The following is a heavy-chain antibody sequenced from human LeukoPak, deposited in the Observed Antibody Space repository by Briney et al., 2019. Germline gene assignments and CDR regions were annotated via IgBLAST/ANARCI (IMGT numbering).Heavy chain of an antibody. D-gene: IGHD3-10*01. V-gene: IGHV3-66*01. CDR2: IYGADST. J-gene: IGHJ6*02. CDR1: GFTVSSNY. Sequence: GGSLRLSCAASGFTVSSNYMSWVRQAPGKGLEWVSIIYGADSTNYADSVKGRFTISRDNSKNTLYLQMNSLRAEDTAVYYCARSGFGVLYYYGMDVWGQGTTVTVSS. CDR3: ARSGFGVLYYYGMDV.